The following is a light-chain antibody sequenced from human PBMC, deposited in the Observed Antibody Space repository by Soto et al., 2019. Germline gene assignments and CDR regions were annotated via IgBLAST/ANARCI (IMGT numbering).Light chain of an antibody. Sequence: THCPVTLSLCAEERATLSCWAIRSFASSYLGWYQQKPGQAPRVLIYGASTRATGIPARFSGSGSGTEFTLTISSLQSEDVAVYYCQQYNNWPPWTFGQGTKVDIK. V-gene: IGKV3-15*01. CDR3: QQYNNWPPWT. CDR1: RSFASSY. CDR2: GAS. J-gene: IGKJ1*01.